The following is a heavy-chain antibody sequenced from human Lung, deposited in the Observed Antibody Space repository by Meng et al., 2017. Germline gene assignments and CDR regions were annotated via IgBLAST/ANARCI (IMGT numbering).Heavy chain of an antibody. CDR2: INHSGST. V-gene: IGHV4-34*01. D-gene: IGHD4-11*01. Sequence: QVHLHRGGAGLLKPSETLSLTCVVSGGSFSDYYWSWIRQPPGKGLEWIGEINHSGSTNYNPSLESRATISVDTSQNNLSLKLSSVTAADSAVYYCARGPTTMAHDFDYWGQGTLVTVSS. CDR3: ARGPTTMAHDFDY. CDR1: GGSFSDYY. J-gene: IGHJ4*02.